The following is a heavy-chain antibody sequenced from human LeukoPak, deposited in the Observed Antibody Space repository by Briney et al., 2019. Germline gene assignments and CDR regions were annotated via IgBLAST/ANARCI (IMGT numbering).Heavy chain of an antibody. CDR2: IYYSGST. Sequence: SETLSLTCTVSGDSISSYYWSWLRQPPGKGLEGLGYIYYSGSTNYNPSLKSRVTISVDTSKKQFSLKLRSVTAADTAVYYCARVSGYDWESFYDYWGQGTLVTVSS. V-gene: IGHV4-59*01. CDR1: GDSISSYY. D-gene: IGHD5-12*01. J-gene: IGHJ4*02. CDR3: ARVSGYDWESFYDY.